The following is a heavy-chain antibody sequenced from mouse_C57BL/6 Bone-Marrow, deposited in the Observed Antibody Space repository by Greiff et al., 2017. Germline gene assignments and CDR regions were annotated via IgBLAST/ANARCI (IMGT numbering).Heavy chain of an antibody. V-gene: IGHV1-72*01. CDR1: GYTFTSYW. CDR3: ARERTFTTPFLAY. CDR2: IDPKSGGT. J-gene: IGHJ3*01. D-gene: IGHD1-1*01. Sequence: QVQLQQPGAELVKPGASVKLSCKASGYTFTSYWMHWVKQRPGRGLEWIGRIDPKSGGTKYNEKFKSKATLTVDKPSSTAYMQLSSLTSEDSAVYYCARERTFTTPFLAYWGQGTLVTVSA.